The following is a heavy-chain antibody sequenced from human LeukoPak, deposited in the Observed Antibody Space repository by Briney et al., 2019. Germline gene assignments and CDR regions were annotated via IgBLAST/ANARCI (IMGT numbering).Heavy chain of an antibody. V-gene: IGHV3-7*03. CDR1: GFTFSTSW. CDR3: AKDSAIQLWLFDYYGMDV. CDR2: LNQDGGEK. Sequence: GGSLRLSCGASGFTFSTSWMIWVRQAPGKGLEWVANLNQDGGEKYYVDSVKGRFTISRDNGRNSLYLQMDSLRVEDTAVYYCAKDSAIQLWLFDYYGMDVWGQGTTVTVSS. J-gene: IGHJ6*02. D-gene: IGHD5-18*01.